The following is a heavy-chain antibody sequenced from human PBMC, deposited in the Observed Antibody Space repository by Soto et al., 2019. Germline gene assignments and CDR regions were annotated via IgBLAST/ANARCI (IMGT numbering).Heavy chain of an antibody. V-gene: IGHV3-30*18. CDR1: GFTFSSYG. Sequence: QVQLVESGGGVVQPGRSLRLSCAASGFTFSSYGMYWVRQAPGKGLEWVAVIPYDGSNKYYADSVKGRFTISRDNSKNTLYLQMNSLRAEDTAVYYCAKEGSEGFVGNYWGQGTLVTVSS. CDR3: AKEGSEGFVGNY. D-gene: IGHD3-10*01. J-gene: IGHJ4*02. CDR2: IPYDGSNK.